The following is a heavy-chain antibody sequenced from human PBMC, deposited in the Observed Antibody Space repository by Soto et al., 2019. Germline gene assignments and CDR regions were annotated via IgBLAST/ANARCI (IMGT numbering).Heavy chain of an antibody. CDR2: IFSNDEK. CDR3: ARILGTGTTMGGKEVYYYYYYMDV. CDR1: GFSLSNARMG. D-gene: IGHD1-1*01. Sequence: QVTLKESGPVLVKPTETLTLTCTVSGFSLSNARMGVSWIRQPPGKALEWLAHIFSNDEKSYSTSLKSRLTISKDTSKSQVVLTMTNIDPVDTATYYCARILGTGTTMGGKEVYYYYYYMDVWGKGTTVTVSS. J-gene: IGHJ6*03. V-gene: IGHV2-26*01.